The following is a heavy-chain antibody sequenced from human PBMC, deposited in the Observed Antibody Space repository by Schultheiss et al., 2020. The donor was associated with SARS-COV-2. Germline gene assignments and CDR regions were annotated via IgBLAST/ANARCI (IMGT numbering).Heavy chain of an antibody. CDR2: IYYSGST. V-gene: IGHV4-39*07. J-gene: IGHJ1*01. D-gene: IGHD6-13*01. CDR1: GGSISSYY. CDR3: ARLGAAAVGFQH. Sequence: SETLSLTCTVSGGSISSYYWGWIRQPPGKGLEWIGSIYYSGSTYYNPSLKSRVTISVDTSKNQFSLKLSSVTAADTAVYYCARLGAAAVGFQHWGQGTLVTVSS.